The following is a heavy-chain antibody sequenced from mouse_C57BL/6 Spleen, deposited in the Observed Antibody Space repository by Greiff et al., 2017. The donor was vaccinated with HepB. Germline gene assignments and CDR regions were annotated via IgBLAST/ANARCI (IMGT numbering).Heavy chain of an antibody. V-gene: IGHV5-9-1*02. CDR3: TRGQRDGSSLAWFAY. CDR2: ISSGGDYI. Sequence: DVMLVESGEGLVKPGGSLKLSCAASGFTFSSYAMSWVRQTPEKRLEWVAYISSGGDYIYYADTVKGRFTISRDNARNTLYLQMSSLKSEDTAMYYCTRGQRDGSSLAWFAYWGQGTLVTVSA. J-gene: IGHJ3*01. D-gene: IGHD1-1*01. CDR1: GFTFSSYA.